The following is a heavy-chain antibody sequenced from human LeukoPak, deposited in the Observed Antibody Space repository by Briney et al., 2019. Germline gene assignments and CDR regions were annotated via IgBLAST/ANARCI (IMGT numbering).Heavy chain of an antibody. CDR2: IKPDGSEK. CDR1: GFVFSASY. CDR3: VRGGTYWTVS. V-gene: IGHV3-7*01. Sequence: GGSLRLSCAASGFVFSASYMSWVRKAPGKGLEWVATIKPDGSEKYHVGSVSGRFTISRGNTNDSLFLQMNSLRVDDTAVYYCVRGGTYWTVSWGQGTLVNVS. J-gene: IGHJ5*01.